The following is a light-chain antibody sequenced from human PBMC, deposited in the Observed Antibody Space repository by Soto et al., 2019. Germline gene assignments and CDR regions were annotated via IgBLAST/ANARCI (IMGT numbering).Light chain of an antibody. CDR3: QSYDSSLSGSV. Sequence: QSVLTQPPSVSGSPGQRVTISCTGSSSNIGAGYDVHWYQQLPGTAPKLLIYGNSNRPSGVPDRFSGSKSGTSASLAIIGLQAEDEADHYCQSYDSSLSGSVFGGGTQLTVL. V-gene: IGLV1-40*01. CDR1: SSNIGAGYD. J-gene: IGLJ2*01. CDR2: GNS.